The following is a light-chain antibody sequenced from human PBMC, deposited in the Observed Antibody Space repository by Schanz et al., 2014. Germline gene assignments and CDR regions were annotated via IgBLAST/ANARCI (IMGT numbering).Light chain of an antibody. V-gene: IGLV2-14*03. Sequence: QSALTQPASVSGSPGQSVTISCTGTSRDIGKYNYVSWYQQHPGKAPKLLIYDVTERPSGVPDRFSGSKSGNTASLTISGLQAEDEADYYCSSATSSSTLQVFGGGTKLTVL. CDR3: SSATSSSTLQV. CDR1: SRDIGKYNY. J-gene: IGLJ3*02. CDR2: DVT.